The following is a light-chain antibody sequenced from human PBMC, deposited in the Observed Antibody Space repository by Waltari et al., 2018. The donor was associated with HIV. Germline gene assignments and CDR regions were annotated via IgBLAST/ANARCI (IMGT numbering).Light chain of an antibody. V-gene: IGLV2-8*01. CDR2: EVS. CDR3: SSYAGRNNFVV. J-gene: IGLJ2*01. Sequence: QSALTQPPSASGSPGQSVTISCTGTNNDVGGYNYVSWYQQHPGKAPKLMIYEVSTRPSVVPDRFSGSKSGNTASLTVSGLQAEDEADYYCSSYAGRNNFVVFGGGTKLTVL. CDR1: NNDVGGYNY.